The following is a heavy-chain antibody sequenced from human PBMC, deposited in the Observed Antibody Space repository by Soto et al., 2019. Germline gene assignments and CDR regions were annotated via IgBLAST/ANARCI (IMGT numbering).Heavy chain of an antibody. V-gene: IGHV1-18*01. CDR1: GYTFTSYG. D-gene: IGHD3-22*01. Sequence: ASVKVSCKASGYTFTSYGISWVRQAPGQGLERMGWISAYNGNTNYAQKLQGRVTMTTDTSSSTAYMVLRSLRSDDTAVYYCARVDDYYDSSGYYYYYYYGMDVWGQGTTVTVSS. CDR3: ARVDDYYDSSGYYYYYYYGMDV. J-gene: IGHJ6*02. CDR2: ISAYNGNT.